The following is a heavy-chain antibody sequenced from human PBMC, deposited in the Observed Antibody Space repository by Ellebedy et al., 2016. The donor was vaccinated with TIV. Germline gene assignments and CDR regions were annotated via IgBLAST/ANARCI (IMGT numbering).Heavy chain of an antibody. V-gene: IGHV1-18*01. CDR3: ARDIIGVVGTSSHLDV. CDR1: AYSFTSHD. CDR2: ISVYNGNP. D-gene: IGHD6-19*01. J-gene: IGHJ6*04. Sequence: ASVKVSCXTSAYSFTSHDISWLRQAPGQGPEWLGWISVYNGNPNYAQKFQGRVTLTTDTSTSTAHMELRGLRSDDTAVYYCARDIIGVVGTSSHLDVWGTGTTVTVSA.